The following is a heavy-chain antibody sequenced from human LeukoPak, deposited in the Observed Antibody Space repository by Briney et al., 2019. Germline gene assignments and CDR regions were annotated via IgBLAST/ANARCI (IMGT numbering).Heavy chain of an antibody. D-gene: IGHD3-10*01. Sequence: SETLSLTCTVSGGSISSYYWSWIRQPPGKGLGWIGYIYYSGSTNYNPSLKSRVTISVDTSKNQFSLKLSSVTAADTAVYYCASSYYGSGSFGHWGQGTLVTVSS. CDR3: ASSYYGSGSFGH. V-gene: IGHV4-59*01. CDR1: GGSISSYY. J-gene: IGHJ4*02. CDR2: IYYSGST.